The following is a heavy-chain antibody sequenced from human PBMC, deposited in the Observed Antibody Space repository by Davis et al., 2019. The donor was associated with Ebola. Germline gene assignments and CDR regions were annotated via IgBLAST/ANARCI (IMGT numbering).Heavy chain of an antibody. D-gene: IGHD3-10*01. CDR3: TRPQAGWFNWFDP. CDR1: GFTFSGSA. CDR2: IRSNANSYAT. Sequence: GGSLRLSCAASGFTFSGSAMHWVRQASGKGLEWVGRIRSNANSYATAYAASVKGRFTISRDDSKNTAYLQMNSLKTEDTAVYYCTRPQAGWFNWFDPWGQGTLVTVSS. J-gene: IGHJ5*02. V-gene: IGHV3-73*01.